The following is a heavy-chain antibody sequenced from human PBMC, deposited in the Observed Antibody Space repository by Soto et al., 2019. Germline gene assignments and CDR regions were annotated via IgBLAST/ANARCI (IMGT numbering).Heavy chain of an antibody. Sequence: GGSLSLSCAASGFTVSTKYMSWVRQAQGKGLEWFSVFYSGGSTFYADSVRGRFTISRDNSKNTVNLQMNSLRAEDTAVYYCARDPWAADYWGQGTLVTVSS. J-gene: IGHJ4*02. V-gene: IGHV3-66*01. CDR3: ARDPWAADY. CDR1: GFTVSTKY. D-gene: IGHD3-16*01. CDR2: FYSGGST.